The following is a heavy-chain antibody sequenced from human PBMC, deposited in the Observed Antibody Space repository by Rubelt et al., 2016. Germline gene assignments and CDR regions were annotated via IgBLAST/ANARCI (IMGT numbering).Heavy chain of an antibody. Sequence: GGVVQPGRSLRLSCAASGFTFSSYGMHWGRQAPGKGLEWVAVIWYDGSNKYYADSVKGRFTISRDNSKNTLYLQMNSLRAEDTAVYYCAGLDVVVVAATVEDYWGQGTLVTVSS. CDR1: GFTFSSYG. J-gene: IGHJ4*02. CDR2: IWYDGSNK. CDR3: AGLDVVVVAATVEDY. V-gene: IGHV3-33*01. D-gene: IGHD2-15*01.